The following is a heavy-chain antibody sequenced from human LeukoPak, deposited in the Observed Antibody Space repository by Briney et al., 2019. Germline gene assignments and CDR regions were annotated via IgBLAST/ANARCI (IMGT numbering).Heavy chain of an antibody. D-gene: IGHD6-19*01. Sequence: SVKVSCKASGYTFTTYGISWVRQAPGQGLEWMGGIIPIFGTANYAQKFQGRVTITADESTSTAYMELSSLRSEDTAVYYCARDSGRGVAGNLDYWGQGTLVTVSS. J-gene: IGHJ4*02. CDR2: IIPIFGTA. CDR1: GYTFTTYG. V-gene: IGHV1-69*13. CDR3: ARDSGRGVAGNLDY.